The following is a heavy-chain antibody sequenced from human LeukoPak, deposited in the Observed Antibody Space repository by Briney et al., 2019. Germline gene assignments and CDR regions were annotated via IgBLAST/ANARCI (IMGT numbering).Heavy chain of an antibody. V-gene: IGHV3-7*01. CDR2: IKQDGSEK. D-gene: IGHD6-13*01. Sequence: GGSLRLSCAASGFTFSSYWMSWVRQAPGKGLEWVANIKQDGSEKYYVDSVKGRFTISRDNAKNSLYLQMNSLRAEDTAVYYCARALVGSSWYEKITRLNWFDPWGQGTLVTVSS. CDR1: GFTFSSYW. CDR3: ARALVGSSWYEKITRLNWFDP. J-gene: IGHJ5*02.